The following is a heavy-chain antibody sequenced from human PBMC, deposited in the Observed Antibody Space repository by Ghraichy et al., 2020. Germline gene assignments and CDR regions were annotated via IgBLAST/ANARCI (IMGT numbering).Heavy chain of an antibody. CDR3: ASGTTGRGTPGLDY. D-gene: IGHD1-1*01. Sequence: SVKVSCKASGGTFSSYAISWVRQAPGQGLEWMGRIIPILGIANYAQKFQGRVTITADKSTSTAYMELSSLRSEDTAVYYCASGTTGRGTPGLDYWGQGTLVTVSS. CDR2: IIPILGIA. V-gene: IGHV1-69*04. J-gene: IGHJ4*02. CDR1: GGTFSSYA.